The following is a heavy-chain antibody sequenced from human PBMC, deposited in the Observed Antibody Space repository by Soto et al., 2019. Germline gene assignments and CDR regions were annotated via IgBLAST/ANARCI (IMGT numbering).Heavy chain of an antibody. V-gene: IGHV3-30-3*01. D-gene: IGHD2-8*01. CDR2: ISYDGSNK. CDR1: GFTFSSYA. J-gene: IGHJ6*02. Sequence: QVQLVESGGGVVQPGRSLRLSCAASGFTFSSYAMHWVRQAPGKGLEWVAVISYDGSNKYYADSVKGRFTISRDNSKNTLYLQMNSLRAEDTAVYYCARDNGDPDYYGMDVWGQGTTVNVSS. CDR3: ARDNGDPDYYGMDV.